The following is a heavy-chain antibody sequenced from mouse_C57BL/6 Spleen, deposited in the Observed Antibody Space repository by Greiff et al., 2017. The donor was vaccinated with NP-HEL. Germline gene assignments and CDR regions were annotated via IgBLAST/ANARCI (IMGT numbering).Heavy chain of an antibody. J-gene: IGHJ3*01. Sequence: VQLQQSGPELVKPGASVKISCKASGYAFSSSWMNWVKQRPGKGLEWIGRIYPGDGDTNYNGKFKGKATLTADKSSSTAYMQLSSLTSEDSAVCFCARGGGNSPFAYWGQGTLVTVSA. D-gene: IGHD2-1*01. V-gene: IGHV1-82*01. CDR1: GYAFSSSW. CDR2: IYPGDGDT. CDR3: ARGGGNSPFAY.